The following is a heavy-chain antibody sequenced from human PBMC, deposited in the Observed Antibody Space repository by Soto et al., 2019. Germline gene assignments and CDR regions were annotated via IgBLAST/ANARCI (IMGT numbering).Heavy chain of an antibody. CDR2: ISANNGDT. Sequence: QVQLVQSGAEVKKPGASVKVSCKASGYTFTSHGISWVRQAPGQGLEWMGWISANNGDTNYAQKFQGRVTVTTDTSTSTGYMELRSLRSEDTAVYYCARMVRGSNIDYYHYMDVRGKGTTVTVSS. CDR1: GYTFTSHG. CDR3: ARMVRGSNIDYYHYMDV. D-gene: IGHD3-10*01. V-gene: IGHV1-18*01. J-gene: IGHJ6*03.